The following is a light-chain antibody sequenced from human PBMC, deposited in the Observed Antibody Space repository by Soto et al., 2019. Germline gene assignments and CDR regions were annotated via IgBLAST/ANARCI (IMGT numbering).Light chain of an antibody. CDR2: ANT. CDR1: SSNIGAGYD. CDR3: QSYDSSLSGYV. J-gene: IGLJ1*01. Sequence: QSVLTQPPSVSGAPGQRVTISCTGSSSNIGAGYDVHWYQQLPGTAPKLLIYANTNRPSGVPGRFSGSKSGTSASLAITGLQAEDEADYYCQSYDSSLSGYVFXTGTKVTV. V-gene: IGLV1-40*01.